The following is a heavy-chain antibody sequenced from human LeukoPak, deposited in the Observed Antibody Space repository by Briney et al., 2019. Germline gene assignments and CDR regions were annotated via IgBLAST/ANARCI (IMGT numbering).Heavy chain of an antibody. CDR1: GFTFSGYW. J-gene: IGHJ5*02. CDR2: INIDGATT. V-gene: IGHV3-74*01. D-gene: IGHD1-26*01. Sequence: PGGSLGLSCAASGFTFSGYWMHWVRQAPGKGLEWVSRINIDGATTNYADSVKGRFTISRDNAKNTLHLQMNSLRADDTAVYYCVRGAVGTGVWFDPWGQGTLVTVSS. CDR3: VRGAVGTGVWFDP.